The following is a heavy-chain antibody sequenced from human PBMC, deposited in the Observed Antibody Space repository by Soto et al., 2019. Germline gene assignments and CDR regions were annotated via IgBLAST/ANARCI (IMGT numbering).Heavy chain of an antibody. CDR3: AKVVIVVVTYFDD. D-gene: IGHD3-22*01. J-gene: IGHJ4*02. CDR1: GFTFSSYA. Sequence: SLRLSCAASGFTFSSYALRWFRQAPGKWLELVSAISGSGGSTYYADSVKGRFTISRDNSXXXLXXXMXSXXAEXTAVYYCAKVVIVVVTYFDDWGQGTLVSVSS. V-gene: IGHV3-23*01. CDR2: ISGSGGST.